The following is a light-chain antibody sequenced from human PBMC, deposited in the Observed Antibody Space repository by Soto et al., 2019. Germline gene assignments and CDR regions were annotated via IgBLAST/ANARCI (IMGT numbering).Light chain of an antibody. J-gene: IGLJ2*01. Sequence: QSVLTQSPSASGTPGQRVTISCSGSGSSIETNSVYWYQHLPGTAPKLLIYSDDQRPSGVPDRFSGSKSGTSASLAISGLRSEDEADYYCSTWDDSQVIFGGGTKLTVL. CDR2: SDD. CDR3: STWDDSQVI. CDR1: GSSIETNS. V-gene: IGLV1-47*02.